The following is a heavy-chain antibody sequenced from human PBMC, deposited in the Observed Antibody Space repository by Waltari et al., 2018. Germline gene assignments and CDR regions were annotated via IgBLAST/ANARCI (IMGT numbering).Heavy chain of an antibody. D-gene: IGHD3-16*01. V-gene: IGHV3-30*18. J-gene: IGHJ4*02. Sequence: QVQLVESGGGVVQPGRSLRLSCAASGFPFSSYGMHWVRQAPGKGRGWVVVRSYDGNTKYNAGSMKGQVAIARENSKKTLYLEMNRLRAEDTAVYYCAKDGIVGAIDYWGQGTLVTVSS. CDR1: GFPFSSYG. CDR3: AKDGIVGAIDY. CDR2: RSYDGNTK.